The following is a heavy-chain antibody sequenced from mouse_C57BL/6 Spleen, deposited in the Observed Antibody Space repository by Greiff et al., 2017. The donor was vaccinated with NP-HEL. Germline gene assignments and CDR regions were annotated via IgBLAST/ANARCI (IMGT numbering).Heavy chain of an antibody. D-gene: IGHD1-1*01. CDR1: GYTFTSYW. CDR3: ARSVVAKDWYFDV. J-gene: IGHJ1*03. Sequence: QVQLQQSGAELAKPGASVKLSCKASGYTFTSYWMHWVKQRPGQGLEWIGYINPSSGYTKYHQKFKDKATLTADKSSTTAYRQLSSLTYEDSAVYYCARSVVAKDWYFDVWGTGTTVTVSS. V-gene: IGHV1-7*01. CDR2: INPSSGYT.